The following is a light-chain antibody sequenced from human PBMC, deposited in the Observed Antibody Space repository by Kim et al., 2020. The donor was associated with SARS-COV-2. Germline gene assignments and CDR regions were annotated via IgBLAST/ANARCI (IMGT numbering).Light chain of an antibody. Sequence: PGEGAVLSSRASQSVSSNYLAWYLQRPGQAPRLLIYNGVHRASGVPDRCSGSGSGTDFTLTISRLEPEDFAVYYCQQYANSPPWTFGQGTKVDIK. CDR1: QSVSSNY. CDR2: NGV. J-gene: IGKJ1*01. CDR3: QQYANSPPWT. V-gene: IGKV3-20*01.